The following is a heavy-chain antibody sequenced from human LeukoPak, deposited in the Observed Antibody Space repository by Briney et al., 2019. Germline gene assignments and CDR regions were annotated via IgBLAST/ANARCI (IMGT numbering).Heavy chain of an antibody. D-gene: IGHD1-7*01. V-gene: IGHV3-23*01. J-gene: IGHJ1*01. CDR2: ISGSSGST. CDR3: AKDRGNWNWAEYFQH. CDR1: GFTVSSDY. Sequence: PGGSLRLSCAASGFTVSSDYMSWVRQAPGKGLEWVSAISGSSGSTYYADSVKGRFTISRDNSKNTLYLQMNSLRAEDTAVYYCAKDRGNWNWAEYFQHWGQGTLVTVSS.